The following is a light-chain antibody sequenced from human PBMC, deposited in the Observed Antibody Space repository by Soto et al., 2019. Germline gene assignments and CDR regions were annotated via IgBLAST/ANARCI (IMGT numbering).Light chain of an antibody. CDR3: QQDYNIPPWT. J-gene: IGKJ1*01. CDR2: GAS. V-gene: IGKV3D-7*01. Sequence: PGERVTLSCRASQSVSSSYLTWYQQKPGQAPRLLIYGASTRATGIPARFSGSGSGTDFTLTISSLQPEDFAVYYCQQDYNIPPWTFGQGTKVDI. CDR1: QSVSSSY.